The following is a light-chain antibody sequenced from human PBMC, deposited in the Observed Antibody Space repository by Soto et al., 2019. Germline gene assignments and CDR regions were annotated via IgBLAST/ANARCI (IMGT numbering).Light chain of an antibody. J-gene: IGKJ1*01. V-gene: IGKV1-5*01. CDR1: QSMSSR. CDR2: AAS. Sequence: DIHMTQSPCTLYSSVGDRVTLTCLAIQSMSSRLAWYQQKPGKPPKLLIDAASSLETGVPSRFSGSGSGTEFTLTISSLQPDDFATYYCQQYNSYCTFGKGTKVAIK. CDR3: QQYNSYCT.